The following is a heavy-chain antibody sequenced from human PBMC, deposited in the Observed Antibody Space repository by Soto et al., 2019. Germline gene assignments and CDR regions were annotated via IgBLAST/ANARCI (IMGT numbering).Heavy chain of an antibody. J-gene: IGHJ5*02. V-gene: IGHV4-30-4*01. CDR1: GGSIRGHEFY. D-gene: IGHD2-21*01. CDR3: AREARYFSESGGDHARLAS. CDR2: SSDSGST. Sequence: QVHLQESGPGRVKPSQTLSLTCTVSGGSIRGHEFYWSWFRQPPGKGLESIAYSSDSGSTYYNPSLKSRVAMSVDTSKNQFTLHLNSVTAADTAVYFCAREARYFSESGGDHARLASWGQGLLVTVPS.